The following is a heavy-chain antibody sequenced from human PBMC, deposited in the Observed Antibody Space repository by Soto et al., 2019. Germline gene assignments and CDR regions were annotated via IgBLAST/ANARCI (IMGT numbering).Heavy chain of an antibody. CDR1: GFTFSSYA. Sequence: GGSLRLSCAASGFTFSSYAMSWVRQAPGKGLEWVSAISGSGGSTYYADSVKGRFTISRDNSKNTLYLQMNSLRAEDTAVYYCAKNEAITMVRGKSNYYYYYYGMDVWGQGTTVTVSS. J-gene: IGHJ6*02. V-gene: IGHV3-23*01. CDR3: AKNEAITMVRGKSNYYYYYYGMDV. D-gene: IGHD3-10*01. CDR2: ISGSGGST.